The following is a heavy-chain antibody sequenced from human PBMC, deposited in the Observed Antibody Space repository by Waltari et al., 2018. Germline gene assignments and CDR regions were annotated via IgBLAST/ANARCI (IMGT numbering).Heavy chain of an antibody. V-gene: IGHV4-59*01. Sequence: QVQLQESGPGLVKPSETLSLTCTVPGGPISSYSWSWIRQPPGKGLEWIGYIYYSGSTNYNPSLKSRVTISVDTSKNQFSLKLSSVTAADTAVYYCARDGDYGDWYFDLWGRGTLVTVSS. CDR1: GGPISSYS. CDR2: IYYSGST. CDR3: ARDGDYGDWYFDL. D-gene: IGHD4-17*01. J-gene: IGHJ2*01.